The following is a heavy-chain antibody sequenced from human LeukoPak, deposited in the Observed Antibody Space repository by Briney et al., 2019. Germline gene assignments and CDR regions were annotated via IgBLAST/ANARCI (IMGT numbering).Heavy chain of an antibody. D-gene: IGHD5-18*01. CDR3: AKSLDTAMDY. CDR2: ISYDGSNK. V-gene: IGHV3-30*18. CDR1: GFTFSDYY. Sequence: PGGSLRLSCAASGFTFSDYYMSWLRQAPGKGLEWVAVISYDGSNKYYADSVKGRFTISRDNSKNTLYLQMNSLRAEDTAVYYCAKSLDTAMDYWGQGTLVTVSS. J-gene: IGHJ4*02.